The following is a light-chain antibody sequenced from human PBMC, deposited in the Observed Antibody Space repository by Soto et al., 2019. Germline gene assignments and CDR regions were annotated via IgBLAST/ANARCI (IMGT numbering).Light chain of an antibody. CDR1: SSNMGSNT. CDR2: NDN. J-gene: IGLJ2*01. Sequence: QSVLTQPPSASGTPGQGVAISCSGSSSNMGSNTVNWYQHLPGTAPKLLIYNDNQRPSGVPDRFFGSKSGTSASRAITGLQSEDEADYYCAAWDGSLNHILFGGGTKLTVL. CDR3: AAWDGSLNHIL. V-gene: IGLV1-44*01.